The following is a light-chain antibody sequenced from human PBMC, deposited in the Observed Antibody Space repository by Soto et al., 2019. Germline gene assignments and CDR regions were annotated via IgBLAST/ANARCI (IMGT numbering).Light chain of an antibody. J-gene: IGLJ2*01. CDR2: DVS. CDR1: GSDVGGYNY. Sequence: QSALTQPPSASGSPGQSVTISCTGTGSDVGGYNYFSWYQQHPGKAPKLVIFDVSRRPSGVPDRFSGSKSGNTASLTVSGLQAEDEADYYCGSFAASNNLLFGRGTKLTVL. CDR3: GSFAASNNLL. V-gene: IGLV2-8*01.